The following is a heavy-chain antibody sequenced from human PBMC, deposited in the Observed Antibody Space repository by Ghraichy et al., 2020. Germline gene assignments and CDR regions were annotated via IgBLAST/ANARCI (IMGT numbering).Heavy chain of an antibody. V-gene: IGHV3-30*18. CDR3: AKDRLGMGASLDY. CDR1: GFTFSSYG. Sequence: GGSLRLSCAASGFTFSSYGMHWVRQAPGKGLEWVAVISYDGNNKYYADSVKGRFTISRDNSKNTLYLQVNSLRAEDTAVYYCAKDRLGMGASLDYWGQGTLVTVSS. CDR2: ISYDGNNK. D-gene: IGHD1-26*01. J-gene: IGHJ4*02.